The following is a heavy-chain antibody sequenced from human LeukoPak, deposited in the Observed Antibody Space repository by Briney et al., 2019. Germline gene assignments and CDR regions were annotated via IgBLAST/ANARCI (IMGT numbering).Heavy chain of an antibody. V-gene: IGHV3-30-3*01. CDR3: ARGEVPAAPFDP. J-gene: IGHJ5*02. CDR2: ISHDGSNK. CDR1: GFTFSSYA. D-gene: IGHD2-2*01. Sequence: GVSLRLSCAASGFTFSSYAMHWVRQAPGKGLEWVAVISHDGSNKYYADSVKGRFTISRDNSKNTLYLQMNSLRAEDTAVYYCARGEVPAAPFDPWGQGTLVTVSS.